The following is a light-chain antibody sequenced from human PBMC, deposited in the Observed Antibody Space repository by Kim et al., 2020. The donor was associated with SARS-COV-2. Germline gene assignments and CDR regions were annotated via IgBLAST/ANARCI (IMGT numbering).Light chain of an antibody. J-gene: IGKJ1*01. CDR1: QRISTY. V-gene: IGKV1-39*01. CDR3: QQSYSTPRT. CDR2: AAS. Sequence: ASVGDRVTITCRASQRISTYLNWYQQKSGKVPKLLIYAASTLQSGVPSRFSGSGSGTDFTLTISSLQPEDFATYYCQQSYSTPRTFGQGTKVDIK.